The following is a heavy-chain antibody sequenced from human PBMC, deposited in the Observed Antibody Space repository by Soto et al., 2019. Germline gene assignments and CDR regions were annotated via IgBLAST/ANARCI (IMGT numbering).Heavy chain of an antibody. CDR1: GFTFSDYI. Sequence: GGSLRLSCAASGFTFSDYIMTWVRLAPGRGLEWVSAITGAGDTAHYADSVKGRFTISRDNSKNTLYVQMNSLRAEDTAVYYCGRPRDGYNLIDYWGQGTLVTVSS. CDR3: GRPRDGYNLIDY. D-gene: IGHD1-1*01. CDR2: ITGAGDTA. V-gene: IGHV3-23*01. J-gene: IGHJ4*02.